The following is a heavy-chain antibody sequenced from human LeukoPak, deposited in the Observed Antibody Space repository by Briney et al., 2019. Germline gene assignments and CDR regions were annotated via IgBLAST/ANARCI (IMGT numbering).Heavy chain of an antibody. CDR2: IYHSGST. V-gene: IGHV4-4*02. Sequence: SETLSLTCAVSGGSISSSNWWTWVRRPPGKGLEWIGEIYHSGSTNYNPSLKSRVTISVEKSKNHFSLNLSSVTAADTAVYYWARGRCGGDCPLDYWGQGTLVTVSS. J-gene: IGHJ4*02. CDR1: GGSISSSNW. D-gene: IGHD2-21*02. CDR3: ARGRCGGDCPLDY.